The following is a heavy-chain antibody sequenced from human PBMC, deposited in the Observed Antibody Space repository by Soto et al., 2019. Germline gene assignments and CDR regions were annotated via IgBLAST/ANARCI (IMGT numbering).Heavy chain of an antibody. D-gene: IGHD6-13*01. V-gene: IGHV1-46*01. CDR2: INPSGGST. J-gene: IGHJ5*02. CDR1: GYTFTSYY. Sequence: ASVKVSCMASGYTFTSYYMHWVRQAPGQGLEWMGIINPSGGSTSYAQKFQGRVSMTRDTSTSTVYMELSSLRSEDTAVYYCARDAASVTIAAAGKINCFDPWGQGTLVTVSS. CDR3: ARDAASVTIAAAGKINCFDP.